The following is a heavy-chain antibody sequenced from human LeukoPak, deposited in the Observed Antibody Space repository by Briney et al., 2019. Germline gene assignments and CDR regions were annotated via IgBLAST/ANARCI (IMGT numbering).Heavy chain of an antibody. CDR2: IYSGGST. J-gene: IGHJ4*02. V-gene: IGHV3-53*01. CDR3: ARDCSGGSCYSPNFDY. D-gene: IGHD2-15*01. Sequence: GGSLRLSCAASGFTVSSNYMSWVRQAPGKGLEWVSVIYSGGSTYYADSVKGRFTISRDNSKNTLYLQMNSLRAEDTAVYYCARDCSGGSCYSPNFDYWGQGTLVTVSS. CDR1: GFTVSSNY.